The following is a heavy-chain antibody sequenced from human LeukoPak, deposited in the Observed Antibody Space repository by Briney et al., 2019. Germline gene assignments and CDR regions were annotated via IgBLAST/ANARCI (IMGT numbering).Heavy chain of an antibody. V-gene: IGHV1-69*13. CDR1: GYTFTGYH. CDR3: AHLPNGHDDYGDYRLAYYFDY. J-gene: IGHJ4*02. CDR2: IIPIFGTA. Sequence: SVKVSCKASGYTFTGYHMHWVRQAPGQGLEWMGGIIPIFGTANYAQKFQGRVTITADESTSTAYMELSSLRSEDTAVYYCAHLPNGHDDYGDYRLAYYFDYWGQGTLVTVSS. D-gene: IGHD4-17*01.